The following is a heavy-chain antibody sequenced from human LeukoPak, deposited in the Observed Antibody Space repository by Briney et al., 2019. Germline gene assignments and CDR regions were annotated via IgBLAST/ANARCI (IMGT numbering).Heavy chain of an antibody. D-gene: IGHD3-22*01. J-gene: IGHJ2*01. Sequence: GASVKVSCKASGYTFTSYYMHWVRQAPGQGLEWMGIINPSGGSTSYAQKFQGRVTMTRGTSTSTVYMELSSLRSEDTAVYYCARAHSYYYDSSGYRGWYFDLWGRGTLVTVSS. CDR3: ARAHSYYYDSSGYRGWYFDL. CDR1: GYTFTSYY. V-gene: IGHV1-46*01. CDR2: INPSGGST.